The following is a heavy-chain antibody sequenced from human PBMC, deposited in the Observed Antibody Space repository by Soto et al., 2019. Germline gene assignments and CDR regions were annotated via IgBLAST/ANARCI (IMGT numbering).Heavy chain of an antibody. D-gene: IGHD3-22*01. Sequence: GASVKVSCKASGYTFTSYYMHWVRQAPGQGLEWMGWINPNSGGTNYAQKFQGRVTMTRDTSISTAYMELSRLRSDDTAVYYCASEYSSGYYRSLNFDYWGQGTLVTVSS. CDR1: GYTFTSYY. V-gene: IGHV1-2*02. CDR2: INPNSGGT. CDR3: ASEYSSGYYRSLNFDY. J-gene: IGHJ4*02.